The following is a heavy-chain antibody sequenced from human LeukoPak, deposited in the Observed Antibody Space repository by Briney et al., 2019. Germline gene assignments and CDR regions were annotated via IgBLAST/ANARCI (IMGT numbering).Heavy chain of an antibody. V-gene: IGHV4-31*03. J-gene: IGHJ4*02. CDR1: GGSISSGGYY. CDR2: IYYSGST. D-gene: IGHD3-22*01. CDR3: ARDPQIDSSGYAAFDY. Sequence: SQTLSLTCTVSGGSISSGGYYWSWIRQHPGKGLEWIGYIYYSGSTYYNPSLKSRATISVDTSKNQFSLKLSSVTAADTAVYYCARDPQIDSSGYAAFDYWGQGTLVTVSS.